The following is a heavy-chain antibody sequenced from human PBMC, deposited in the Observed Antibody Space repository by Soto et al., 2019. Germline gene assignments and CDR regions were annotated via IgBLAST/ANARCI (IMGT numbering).Heavy chain of an antibody. CDR2: INAGNGNT. V-gene: IGHV1-3*01. CDR3: ARPLLSPYYYDSSGYFGY. D-gene: IGHD3-22*01. Sequence: ASVKVSCKASGYTFTSYAMHWVRQAPGQRLEWMGWINAGNGNTKYSQKFQGRVTITRDTSASTTYMELSSLRSEDTAVYYCARPLLSPYYYDSSGYFGYWGQGTLVTVSS. CDR1: GYTFTSYA. J-gene: IGHJ4*02.